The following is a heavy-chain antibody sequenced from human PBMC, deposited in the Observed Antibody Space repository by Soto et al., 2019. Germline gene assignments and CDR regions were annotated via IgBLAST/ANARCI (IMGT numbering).Heavy chain of an antibody. D-gene: IGHD6-19*01. CDR3: VKGLNIDYNSGWLYFDY. CDR1: GFKFDDYA. Sequence: EVQLVESGGGLVQPGRSLRLSCAASGFKFDDYAMHWVRQTPGKGLEWVSGISWSSVNMDYRDSVKGRFTISRDNAKNSLYLQMNSLTVEDTALYYCVKGLNIDYNSGWLYFDYWGQGTVVTVSS. J-gene: IGHJ4*02. CDR2: ISWSSVNM. V-gene: IGHV3-9*01.